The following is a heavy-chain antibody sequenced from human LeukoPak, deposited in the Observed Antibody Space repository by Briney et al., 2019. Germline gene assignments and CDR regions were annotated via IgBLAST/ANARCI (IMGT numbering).Heavy chain of an antibody. Sequence: SETLSLTCTVSGGSISSYYWSWIRQPPGKGLEWIGYIYYSGSTNYNPSLKSRVTISVYTSKNQFSLKLSSVTAADTAVYYCARVSGPYYFDYWGQGTLVTVSS. CDR1: GGSISSYY. D-gene: IGHD7-27*01. CDR2: IYYSGST. V-gene: IGHV4-59*01. J-gene: IGHJ4*02. CDR3: ARVSGPYYFDY.